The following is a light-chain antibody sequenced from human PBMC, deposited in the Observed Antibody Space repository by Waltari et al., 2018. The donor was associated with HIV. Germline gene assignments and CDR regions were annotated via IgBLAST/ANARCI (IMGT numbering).Light chain of an antibody. Sequence: EIVLTQSPGTLSLSPGARATLSCRASQSVSDNYLAWYQQKPGQAPRLLIYGASSRATGIPDRFSGSGSGTDFTLIINRLEPEDFAVYFCQQSGSSPLTFGGGTKVEIK. J-gene: IGKJ4*01. V-gene: IGKV3-20*01. CDR3: QQSGSSPLT. CDR1: QSVSDNY. CDR2: GAS.